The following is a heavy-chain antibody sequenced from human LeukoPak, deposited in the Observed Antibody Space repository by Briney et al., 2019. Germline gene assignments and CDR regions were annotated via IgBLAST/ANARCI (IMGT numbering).Heavy chain of an antibody. CDR1: GFTFPTYV. J-gene: IGHJ6*03. V-gene: IGHV3-30*03. CDR2: ISQTGSIE. CDR3: ARDRAVALPTYFYYMDV. D-gene: IGHD2-15*01. Sequence: AGSLRLSCAASGFTFPTYVKHWVCQAPPKGMELVAVISQTGSIETYADSVRGRFSTSRDNSDSTVYLQMNSLKTEDTAVYYCARDRAVALPTYFYYMDVWGKGTTVIVSS.